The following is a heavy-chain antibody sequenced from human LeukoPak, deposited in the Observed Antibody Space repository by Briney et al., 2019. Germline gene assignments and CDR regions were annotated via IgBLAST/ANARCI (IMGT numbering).Heavy chain of an antibody. CDR1: GYTFTGYY. CDR2: INPNSGGT. J-gene: IGHJ6*03. CDR3: ARDMSGGFGELLSPGGMHV. D-gene: IGHD3-10*01. Sequence: ASVTVSCKASGYTFTGYYMHWVRQPPGQGLEWMGWINPNSGGTNYAQKFQGRVTMTRDTSISTAYMELSRLRSDDTAVYYSARDMSGGFGELLSPGGMHVWGKGTTVTVSS. V-gene: IGHV1-2*02.